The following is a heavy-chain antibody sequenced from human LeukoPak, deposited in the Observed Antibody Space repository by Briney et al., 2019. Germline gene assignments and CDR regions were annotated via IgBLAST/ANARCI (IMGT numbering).Heavy chain of an antibody. CDR2: INTYNGDT. J-gene: IGHJ4*02. CDR1: GYPFTTYG. V-gene: IGHV1-18*01. CDR3: ARGDPEIDY. Sequence: ASVKVSCKASGYPFTTYGINWVRQAPGQGLEWMGWINTYNGDTNYAQKFQGRVTMTADTSTSTAYMELRSLRSDDTAVYYCARGDPEIDYWGQGTLVTVSS.